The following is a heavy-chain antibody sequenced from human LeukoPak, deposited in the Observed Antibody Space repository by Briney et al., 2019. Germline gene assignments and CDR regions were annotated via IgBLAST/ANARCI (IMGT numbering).Heavy chain of an antibody. CDR1: LYTFTAFY. CDR3: ARELLIRKYCPI. V-gene: IGHV1-2*03. Sequence: GASVKVSCKASLYTFTAFYVHCGPEAPGQGLEWMGWINPNSGDTYSAQKFQGRVTMTRDTSISTAYMEVSSLKFNDTAVYYCARELLIRKYCPIWGRGTLVTVSS. D-gene: IGHD2-8*02. J-gene: IGHJ2*01. CDR2: INPNSGDT.